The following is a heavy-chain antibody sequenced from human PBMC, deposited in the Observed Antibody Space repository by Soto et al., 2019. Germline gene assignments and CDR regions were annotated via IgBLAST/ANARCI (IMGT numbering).Heavy chain of an antibody. Sequence: SETLSLTCTVSGGSVTNSSYYWGWIRQSPGKGLEWIGSVYYRGRSYSKSSVKSRVTISVDTSKNRFSPSLNSVTASDTAVYFCVSQRTTVPTQAYFGYWGPGALVTVSS. CDR1: GGSVTNSSYY. D-gene: IGHD4-17*01. V-gene: IGHV4-39*01. CDR2: VYYRGRS. CDR3: VSQRTTVPTQAYFGY. J-gene: IGHJ4*02.